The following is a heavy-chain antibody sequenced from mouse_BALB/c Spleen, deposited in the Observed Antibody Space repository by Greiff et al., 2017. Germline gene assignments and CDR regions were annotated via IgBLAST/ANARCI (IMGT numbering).Heavy chain of an antibody. J-gene: IGHJ4*01. D-gene: IGHD2-4*01. CDR3: TRMITTGYAMDY. Sequence: QVQLQQSGAELVKPGASVKLSCKASGYTFTSYYMYWVKQRPGQGLEWIGEINPSNGGTNFNEKFKSKATLTVDKSSSTAYMQLSSLTSEDSAVYYCTRMITTGYAMDYWGQGTSVTVSS. CDR1: GYTFTSYY. CDR2: INPSNGGT. V-gene: IGHV1S81*02.